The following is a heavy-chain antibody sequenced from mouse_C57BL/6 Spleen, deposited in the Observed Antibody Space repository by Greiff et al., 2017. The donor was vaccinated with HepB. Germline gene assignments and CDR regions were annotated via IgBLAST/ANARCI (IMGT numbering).Heavy chain of an antibody. Sequence: VQLQQPGAELVRPGSSVKLSCKASGYTFTSYWMDWVKQRPGQGLEWIGNIYPSDSETHYNQKFKDKATLTVDKSSSTAYMQRSSLTSEDSAVYYCARGAFYYDYAYWGQGTTLTVSS. J-gene: IGHJ2*01. CDR1: GYTFTSYW. V-gene: IGHV1-61*01. D-gene: IGHD2-4*01. CDR2: IYPSDSET. CDR3: ARGAFYYDYAY.